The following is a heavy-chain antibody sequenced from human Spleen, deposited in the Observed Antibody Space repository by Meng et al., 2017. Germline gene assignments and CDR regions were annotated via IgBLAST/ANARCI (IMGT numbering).Heavy chain of an antibody. CDR2: IGHSGFT. CDR3: VRSSAWVRTGFDP. J-gene: IGHJ5*02. CDR1: GGSISTSGYY. D-gene: IGHD6-25*01. V-gene: IGHV4-39*01. Sequence: QPQLQESGPGLVKPSEALSRTCSVSGGSISTSGYYWGWIRQPPGKGLGWIGSIGHSGFTYYTPSLKSRVTVSTDTSRNQFFLRLTSVTAADTAVYYCVRSSAWVRTGFDPWGQGTLVTVSS.